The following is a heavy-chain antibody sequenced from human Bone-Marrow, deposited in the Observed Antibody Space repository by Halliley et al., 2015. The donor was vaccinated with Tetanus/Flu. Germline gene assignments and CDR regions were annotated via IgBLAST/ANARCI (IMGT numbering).Heavy chain of an antibody. J-gene: IGHJ4*02. CDR1: GYSFTTYW. CDR2: IYPGDSDT. V-gene: IGHV5-51*01. CDR3: AALIAASHFTDY. D-gene: IGHD6-13*01. Sequence: VQLVQSGAEVKKPGESLKISCKGSGYSFTTYWIGWVRQVPGKGLELMGIIYPGDSDTRYSPSFQGQVIISADKSVSTAYLQWSPLKASDTAVYYCAALIAASHFTDYWGQGTLVTVSS.